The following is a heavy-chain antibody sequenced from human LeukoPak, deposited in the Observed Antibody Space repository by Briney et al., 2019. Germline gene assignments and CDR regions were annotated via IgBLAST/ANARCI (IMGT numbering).Heavy chain of an antibody. Sequence: GGSLRLSCAASGFTFSSYAMSWVRQAPGKGLEWVSAISGSGGSTYYADSVKGRFTISRDNSKNTLYLQMNSLRAEDTAVYYCAKRREVFDYYDSSGYYVLGEFDYWGQEPWSPSPQ. D-gene: IGHD3-22*01. CDR1: GFTFSSYA. V-gene: IGHV3-23*01. J-gene: IGHJ4*01. CDR3: AKRREVFDYYDSSGYYVLGEFDY. CDR2: ISGSGGST.